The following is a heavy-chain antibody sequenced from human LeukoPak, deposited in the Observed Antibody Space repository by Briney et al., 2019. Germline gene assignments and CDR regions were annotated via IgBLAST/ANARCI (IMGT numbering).Heavy chain of an antibody. CDR1: GYSFTGYY. V-gene: IGHV1-2*06. Sequence: ASVKVSCKASGYSFTGYYIHWVRQAPEQGLEWMGRINPNSGDTNYAQKFQGRVTMTRDTSINTAYMELSRLRSDDTAVFYRARLYCTNDVCSSFDYWGRGTLVTVSS. D-gene: IGHD2-8*01. CDR2: INPNSGDT. J-gene: IGHJ4*02. CDR3: ARLYCTNDVCSSFDY.